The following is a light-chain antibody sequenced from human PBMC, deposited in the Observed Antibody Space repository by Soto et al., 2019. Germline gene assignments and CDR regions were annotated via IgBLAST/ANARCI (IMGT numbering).Light chain of an antibody. Sequence: QSALTQPPSASGSPGQSVTFSCTGTSSDVGGYNYVSWYQKHPGRAPKLIIYEVTKRPSGVSDRFSGSKSGNTASLTVSGLQAEDEADYYCSSYAGSNNWVFGGGTKLTVL. CDR3: SSYAGSNNWV. CDR1: SSDVGGYNY. V-gene: IGLV2-8*01. CDR2: EVT. J-gene: IGLJ3*02.